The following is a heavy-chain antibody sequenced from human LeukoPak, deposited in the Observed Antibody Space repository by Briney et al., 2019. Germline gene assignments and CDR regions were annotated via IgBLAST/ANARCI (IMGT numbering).Heavy chain of an antibody. V-gene: IGHV3-30*18. D-gene: IGHD3-10*01. Sequence: PGRSLRLSCAASGFTFSSYGMHWVRQAPGKGLEWVALISYDGSDKDYADSVKGRFTISRDNSKNTLYLQMKSLRAEDTAVYYCAKIYGSGSLWYYFDYWGQGTLVTVSS. CDR2: ISYDGSDK. J-gene: IGHJ4*02. CDR1: GFTFSSYG. CDR3: AKIYGSGSLWYYFDY.